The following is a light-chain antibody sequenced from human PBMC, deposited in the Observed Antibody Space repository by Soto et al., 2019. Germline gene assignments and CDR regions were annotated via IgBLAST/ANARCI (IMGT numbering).Light chain of an antibody. CDR2: GAS. V-gene: IGKV3-20*01. J-gene: IGKJ2*01. CDR1: QSVSRSS. CDR3: QQYGSSPET. Sequence: EIALTQSPGTLSLSPGERATLSCRASQSVSRSSLAWYQQKPGQSPRLLIYGASSRATGIPDRFSGSGSGTDFTLTISILEPEDFAVYYCQQYGSSPETFGQGTKLEIK.